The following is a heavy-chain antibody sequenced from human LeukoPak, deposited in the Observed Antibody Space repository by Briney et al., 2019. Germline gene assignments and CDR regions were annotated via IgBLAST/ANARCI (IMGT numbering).Heavy chain of an antibody. CDR2: IYTSGST. Sequence: PSETLSLTCTVSGGSISSYYWSWIRQPAGKGLEWIGRIYTSGSTNYNPSLKSRVTMSVDTSKNQFSLKLSSLTAADTAVYYFARDGDYDILTGYLHAFDIWGQGTMVTVSS. CDR1: GGSISSYY. J-gene: IGHJ3*02. V-gene: IGHV4-4*07. CDR3: ARDGDYDILTGYLHAFDI. D-gene: IGHD3-9*01.